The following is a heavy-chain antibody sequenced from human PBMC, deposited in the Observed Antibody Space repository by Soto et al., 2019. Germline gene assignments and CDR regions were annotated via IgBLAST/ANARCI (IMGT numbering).Heavy chain of an antibody. Sequence: GGSLRLSCAASGFTFSSYAMSWGRQAPGKGLEWVSAISGSGGSTYYVDSVKGRFTISVDTSKNQFSLKLSSVTAPNPAVYYSAGTYYYDSGGYPFWGPGTLVTVSS. D-gene: IGHD3-22*01. CDR3: AGTYYYDSGGYPF. CDR2: ISGSGGST. CDR1: GFTFSSYA. V-gene: IGHV3-23*01. J-gene: IGHJ4*02.